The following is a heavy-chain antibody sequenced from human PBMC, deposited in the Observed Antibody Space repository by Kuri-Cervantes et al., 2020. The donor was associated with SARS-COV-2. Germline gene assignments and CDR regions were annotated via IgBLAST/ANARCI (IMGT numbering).Heavy chain of an antibody. CDR2: INHSGST. V-gene: IGHV4-34*01. CDR1: GGSFSGYY. Sequence: ESLKISCAVSGGSFSGYYWSWIRQPPGKGLEWSGEINHSGSTNYNPSLKSRVTKSVDTSKNQFSLKLSSVTAADTAVYYCARATKVVPAAITKRGGMDVWGQGTTVTVSS. J-gene: IGHJ6*02. D-gene: IGHD2-2*01. CDR3: ARATKVVPAAITKRGGMDV.